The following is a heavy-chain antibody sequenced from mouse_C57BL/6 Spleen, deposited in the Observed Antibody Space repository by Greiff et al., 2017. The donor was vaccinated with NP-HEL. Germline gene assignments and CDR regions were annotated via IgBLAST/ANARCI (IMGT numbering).Heavy chain of an antibody. V-gene: IGHV1-64*01. CDR3: ARYYYGSSLFDY. J-gene: IGHJ2*01. CDR2: IHPNSGST. CDR1: GYTFTSYW. Sequence: QVQLQQPGAELVKPGASVKLSCKASGYTFTSYWMHWVKQRPGQGLEWIGMIHPNSGSTNYNEKFKSKATLTVDKSSSTAYMQLSSLTSEDSAVYYCARYYYGSSLFDYWGQGTTLTASS. D-gene: IGHD1-1*01.